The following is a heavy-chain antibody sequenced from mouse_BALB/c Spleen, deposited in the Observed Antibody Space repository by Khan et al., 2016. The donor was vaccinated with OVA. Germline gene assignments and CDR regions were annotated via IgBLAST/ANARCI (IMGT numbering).Heavy chain of an antibody. D-gene: IGHD1-3*01. Sequence: QMQLEESGPGLVAPSQSLSITCTVSGFSLTSYGVNWVRQPPGKGLEWVGVIWGDGSTNYHSALKSRLSISKDNSKSQVFLKLNSLQTDDTATYYCAKWVNSYYAMDYWGQGTSVTVSS. V-gene: IGHV2-3*01. CDR1: GFSLTSYG. J-gene: IGHJ4*01. CDR2: IWGDGST. CDR3: AKWVNSYYAMDY.